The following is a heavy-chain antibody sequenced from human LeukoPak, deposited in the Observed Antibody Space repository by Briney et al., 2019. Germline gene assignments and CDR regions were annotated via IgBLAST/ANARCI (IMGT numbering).Heavy chain of an antibody. V-gene: IGHV3-21*01. D-gene: IGHD2-8*02. CDR2: ISSSYSYI. CDR3: ARLSGGQGVYYFDY. CDR1: GFTFSTYT. Sequence: GGSLRLSCAASGFTFSTYTMNWARQAPGKGLEWVSSISSSYSYIYYADSVKGRFTISRDNAKNSLYLQMNSLRAEDTAVYYCARLSGGQGVYYFDYWGQGTLVTVSS. J-gene: IGHJ4*02.